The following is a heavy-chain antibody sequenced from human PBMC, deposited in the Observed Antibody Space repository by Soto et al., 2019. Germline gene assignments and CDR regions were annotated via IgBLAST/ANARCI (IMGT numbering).Heavy chain of an antibody. V-gene: IGHV3-48*03. D-gene: IGHD1-26*01. J-gene: IGHJ4*02. CDR3: AYGGSCDY. Sequence: EVQLVESGGGLVQPGGSLRLSCAASGFSFNTYEMNWVRQAPGKGLEWVSYISSSGSTIYYADSVKGRFTVSRDNGKNSLYLPMNSLRAEDTAVYYCAYGGSCDYWGQGTQVTVSS. CDR2: ISSSGSTI. CDR1: GFSFNTYE.